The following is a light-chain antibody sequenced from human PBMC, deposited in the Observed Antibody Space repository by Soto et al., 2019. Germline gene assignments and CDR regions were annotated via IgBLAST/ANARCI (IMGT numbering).Light chain of an antibody. Sequence: QSALTQPASVSGSPGQSTTISCTGTSSDVGAYKYVSWHQQHPDKAPKVLIYEVNNRPSGVSDRFSGSKSGNTASLTISGLQAEDEADYYCSSYTSSNTAIFGGGTKLTVL. CDR3: SSYTSSNTAI. CDR2: EVN. J-gene: IGLJ2*01. V-gene: IGLV2-14*01. CDR1: SSDVGAYKY.